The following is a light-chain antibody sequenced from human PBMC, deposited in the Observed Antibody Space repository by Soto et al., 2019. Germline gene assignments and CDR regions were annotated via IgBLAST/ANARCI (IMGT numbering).Light chain of an antibody. CDR3: SSYTSSSTLSTYV. CDR1: SSDVGGYNY. V-gene: IGLV2-14*03. CDR2: DVS. J-gene: IGLJ1*01. Sequence: QSALTQPASVSGSPGQSITISCTGTSSDVGGYNYVSWYQHHPGKAPKLMIYDVSNRPSGVSNRFSGSKSGNTASLNISGLQAEDEADYYCSSYTSSSTLSTYVFGTGTKLTVL.